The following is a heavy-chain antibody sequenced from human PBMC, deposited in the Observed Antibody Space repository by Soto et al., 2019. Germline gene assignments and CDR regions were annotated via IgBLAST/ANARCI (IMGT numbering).Heavy chain of an antibody. Sequence: SETLSLTCTVSGGSISSGDYYWSWIRQPPGKGLEWIGYIYKSGSTYYNPSLKSRITMSVATSKNQFSLKLNSVTAADTAVYYCAXGCSDTTCPRPYYGMDVWGQGTTVTVSS. CDR3: AXGCSDTTCPRPYYGMDV. D-gene: IGHD2-2*01. V-gene: IGHV4-30-4*01. CDR2: IYKSGST. CDR1: GGSISSGDYY. J-gene: IGHJ6*02.